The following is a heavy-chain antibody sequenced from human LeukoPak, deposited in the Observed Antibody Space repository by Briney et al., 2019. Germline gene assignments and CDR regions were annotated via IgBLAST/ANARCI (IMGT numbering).Heavy chain of an antibody. J-gene: IGHJ4*02. CDR1: GFTFKNAW. CDR2: ISGSGEKT. D-gene: IGHD6-19*01. Sequence: GGSLRLSCAASGFTFKNAWMSWVRQAPGKGLKWVPTISGSGEKTYYADSVKGRFTISRDNSRNTLSLRMNSLRAEDTAIYYCVKHSSAWYEKNYFDYWGQGTLVSVSS. V-gene: IGHV3-23*01. CDR3: VKHSSAWYEKNYFDY.